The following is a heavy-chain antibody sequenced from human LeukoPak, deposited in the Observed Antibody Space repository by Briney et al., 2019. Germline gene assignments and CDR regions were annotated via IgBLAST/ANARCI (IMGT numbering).Heavy chain of an antibody. CDR1: GFTFSSYW. J-gene: IGHJ4*02. Sequence: GGSLRLSCAASGFTFSSYWMSWVRLAPGKGLEWVGNIRPDGSEKQYVDSVKGRFTISRDNAQNSLFLQMNSLRAEDTAVYYCAKFGRSISPVNWGQGTLVTVSS. D-gene: IGHD3-16*01. CDR3: AKFGRSISPVN. V-gene: IGHV3-7*01. CDR2: IRPDGSEK.